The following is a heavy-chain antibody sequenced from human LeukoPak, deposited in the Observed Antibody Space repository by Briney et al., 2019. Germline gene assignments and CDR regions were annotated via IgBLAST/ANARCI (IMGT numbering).Heavy chain of an antibody. V-gene: IGHV3-21*01. Sequence: GGSLRLSCAASGFTFSSYSMNWVRQAPGKGLEWVSSISSSSSYIYYADSVKGRFTISRDNAKNSLYLQMNSLRAEDTAVYYCARDLQRPRIAAAGTLGYGMDVWGQGTTVTVSS. J-gene: IGHJ6*02. CDR2: ISSSSSYI. D-gene: IGHD6-13*01. CDR1: GFTFSSYS. CDR3: ARDLQRPRIAAAGTLGYGMDV.